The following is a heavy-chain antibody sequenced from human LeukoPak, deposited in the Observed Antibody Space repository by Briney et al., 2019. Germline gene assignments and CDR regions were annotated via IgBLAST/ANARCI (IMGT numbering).Heavy chain of an antibody. CDR3: AVAVVVVVPAASETHSEYFQH. V-gene: IGHV4-59*08. D-gene: IGHD2-2*01. Sequence: SETLSLTCTVSGGSISISYWSWIRQPPGKGLEWIGYIYYDGNTNYNPSLKSRVTISVDTSKNQVSLKLSSVTAADTAVYYCAVAVVVVVPAASETHSEYFQHWGQGTLVTVSS. CDR1: GGSISISY. CDR2: IYYDGNT. J-gene: IGHJ1*01.